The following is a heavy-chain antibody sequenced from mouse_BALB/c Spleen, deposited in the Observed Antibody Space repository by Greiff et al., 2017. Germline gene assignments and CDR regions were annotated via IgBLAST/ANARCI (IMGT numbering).Heavy chain of an antibody. CDR1: GYSITSGYY. CDR3: ARGYRYYWYFDV. J-gene: IGHJ1*01. CDR2: ISYDGSN. V-gene: IGHV3-6*02. Sequence: EVKLVESGPGLVKPSQSLSLTCSVTGYSITSGYYWNWIRQFPGNKLEWMGYISYDGSNNYNPSLKNRISITRDTSKNQFFLKLNSVTTEDTATYYCARGYRYYWYFDVWGAGTTVTVSS. D-gene: IGHD2-14*01.